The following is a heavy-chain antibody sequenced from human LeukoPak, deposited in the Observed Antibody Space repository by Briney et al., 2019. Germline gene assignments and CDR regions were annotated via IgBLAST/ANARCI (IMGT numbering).Heavy chain of an antibody. Sequence: GASVKVSCKASGYTFTGYYMHWVRQAPGQGLEWMGWINPNSGGTNYAQKFQGRVTMTRDTSISTAYMELSRLRSDDTAVYYCARGGGDCSSTSCSVPCYYYYMDVWGKGTTVTVSS. J-gene: IGHJ6*03. CDR1: GYTFTGYY. V-gene: IGHV1-2*02. CDR3: ARGGGDCSSTSCSVPCYYYYMDV. CDR2: INPNSGGT. D-gene: IGHD2-2*01.